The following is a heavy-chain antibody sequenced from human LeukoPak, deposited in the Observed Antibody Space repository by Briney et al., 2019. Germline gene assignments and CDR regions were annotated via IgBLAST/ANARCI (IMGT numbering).Heavy chain of an antibody. CDR1: GFTFSDYY. J-gene: IGHJ3*02. CDR2: ISSSSSYT. D-gene: IGHD3-9*01. V-gene: IGHV3-11*06. CDR3: ARVVSDLRYFDWFLDAFDI. Sequence: PGGSLRLSCAASGFTFSDYYMSWIRQAPGKGLEWVSYISSSSSYTNYADSVKGRFTISRDNAKNSLYLQMNSLRAEDTAVYYRARVVSDLRYFDWFLDAFDIWGQGTMVTVSS.